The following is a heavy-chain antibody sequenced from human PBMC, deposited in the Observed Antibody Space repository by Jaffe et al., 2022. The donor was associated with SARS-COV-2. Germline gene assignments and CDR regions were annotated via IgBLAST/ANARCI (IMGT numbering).Heavy chain of an antibody. CDR3: AKDEGRITMVRGAPYYFDY. J-gene: IGHJ4*02. CDR2: ISGSGGST. Sequence: EVQLVESGGGLVQPGGSLRLSCAASGFTFSSYAMSWVRQAPGKGLEWVSAISGSGGSTYYADSVKGRFTISRDNSKNTLYLQMNSLRAEDTAVYYCAKDEGRITMVRGAPYYFDYWGQGTLVTVSS. V-gene: IGHV3-23*04. D-gene: IGHD3-10*01. CDR1: GFTFSSYA.